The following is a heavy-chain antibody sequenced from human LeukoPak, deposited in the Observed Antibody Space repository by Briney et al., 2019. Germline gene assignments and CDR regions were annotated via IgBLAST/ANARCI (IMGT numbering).Heavy chain of an antibody. CDR2: ISSSSSYT. V-gene: IGHV3-11*06. Sequence: GGSLRLSCAASGFTFSDYYMSWIRQAPGKGLEWVSYISSSSSYTNYADSVKGRFTISRDNAKNSLYLQMNSLRAEDTAVYYCAKRSYGSGSYYNPLWGQGTLVTVSS. CDR3: AKRSYGSGSYYNPL. D-gene: IGHD3-10*01. J-gene: IGHJ4*02. CDR1: GFTFSDYY.